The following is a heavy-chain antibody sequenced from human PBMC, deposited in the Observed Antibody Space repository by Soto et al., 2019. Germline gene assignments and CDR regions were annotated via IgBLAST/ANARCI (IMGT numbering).Heavy chain of an antibody. D-gene: IGHD2-15*01. CDR3: ARGYCSEVGCYVHYYYGFDV. Sequence: EVKLLQSGGGAGQPGGSLRLPCAAAGFTFRNYAMNGVRQAPGKGLELVSSISSNGGSAYYADSVKGRFTISRDNSKNTPYHQTSSLRADDTAVYYCARGYCSEVGCYVHYYYGFDVWGQGTTVTVSS. CDR1: GFTFRNYA. J-gene: IGHJ6*02. V-gene: IGHV3-23*01. CDR2: ISSNGGSA.